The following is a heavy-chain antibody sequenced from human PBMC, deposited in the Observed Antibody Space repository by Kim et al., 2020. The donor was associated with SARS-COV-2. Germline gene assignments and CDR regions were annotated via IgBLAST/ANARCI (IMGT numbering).Heavy chain of an antibody. CDR1: GGTFSSYA. J-gene: IGHJ4*02. V-gene: IGHV1-69*13. CDR2: IIPIFGTA. D-gene: IGHD2-15*01. Sequence: SVKVSCKASGGTFSSYAISWVRQAPGQGLEWMGGIIPIFGTANYAQKFQGRVTTTAHESTCTAYMELSSLRSVDTAVYYCARVLHGGTFDYWGQGTLVT. CDR3: ARVLHGGTFDY.